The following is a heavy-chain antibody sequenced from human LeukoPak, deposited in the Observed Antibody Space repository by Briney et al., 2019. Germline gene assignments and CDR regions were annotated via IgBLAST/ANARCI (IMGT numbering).Heavy chain of an antibody. CDR1: GGSISSYY. D-gene: IGHD1-26*01. CDR2: IYTSGST. Sequence: PSETLSLTCTVSGGSISSYYWSWIRQPAGKGLEWIGRIYTSGSTNYNPSLKSRVTMSVDTSKNQFSLKLSSVTAADTAVYYCARDLYSGSYHYFDYWGQGTLVTVSS. CDR3: ARDLYSGSYHYFDY. V-gene: IGHV4-4*07. J-gene: IGHJ4*02.